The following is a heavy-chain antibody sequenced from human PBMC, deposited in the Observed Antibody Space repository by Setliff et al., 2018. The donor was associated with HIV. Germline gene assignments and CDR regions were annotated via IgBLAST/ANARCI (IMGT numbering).Heavy chain of an antibody. CDR3: AREGGLDYYDSSGHYSY. Sequence: LSLTCTVSGGSISSGSYYWSWIRQPAGKGLEWIGRIHTSGNTNYSPSLKSRVTISVDTSKNQFSLKLSSVTAADTAVYYCAREGGLDYYDSSGHYSYWGQGTLVTVSS. CDR2: IHTSGNT. D-gene: IGHD3-22*01. CDR1: GGSISSGSYY. J-gene: IGHJ4*02. V-gene: IGHV4-61*02.